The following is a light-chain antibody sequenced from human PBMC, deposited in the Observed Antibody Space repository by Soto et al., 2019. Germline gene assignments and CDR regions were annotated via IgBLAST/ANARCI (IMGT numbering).Light chain of an antibody. Sequence: DTVMTQSPLSLPVTPGESASISCRFSQSLLESNGYNYLNWYLQKPGQSPQLLIYLASTRASGVPDRFSGSGSGTEFTLKISRVEADDVVVYYCMRALQIPAFGQGPKVEIK. J-gene: IGKJ1*01. CDR1: QSLLESNGYNY. V-gene: IGKV2-28*01. CDR2: LAS. CDR3: MRALQIPA.